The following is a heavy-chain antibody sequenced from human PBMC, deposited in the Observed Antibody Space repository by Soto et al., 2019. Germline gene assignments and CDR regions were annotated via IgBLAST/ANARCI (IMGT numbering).Heavy chain of an antibody. D-gene: IGHD1-26*01. Sequence: QVQLVESGGGVVQPGRSLRLSCAASGFTFSSYAMHWVRQAPGKGLEWVAVISYDGSNKYYSDSVNGRFTISRDNTNNTLYLQMNRLRAEDTAVYYCARGLEFEVRSWDKPPIDYWGQGTMDTVSS. V-gene: IGHV3-30-3*01. CDR3: ARGLEFEVRSWDKPPIDY. J-gene: IGHJ4*02. CDR2: ISYDGSNK. CDR1: GFTFSSYA.